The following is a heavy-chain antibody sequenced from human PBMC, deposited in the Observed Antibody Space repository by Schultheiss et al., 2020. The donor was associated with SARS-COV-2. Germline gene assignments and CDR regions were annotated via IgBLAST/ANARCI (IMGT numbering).Heavy chain of an antibody. Sequence: GESLKISCAASGFTFSSYAMHWVRQAPGKGLEWVAVIWYDGSNKYYADPVKGRFTISRDNSKNTLYLQMNSLRAEDTAVYYCARGSFWMGSGYSPRDYYGMDVWGQGTTVTVSS. V-gene: IGHV3-33*08. CDR3: ARGSFWMGSGYSPRDYYGMDV. CDR2: IWYDGSNK. D-gene: IGHD3-22*01. J-gene: IGHJ6*02. CDR1: GFTFSSYA.